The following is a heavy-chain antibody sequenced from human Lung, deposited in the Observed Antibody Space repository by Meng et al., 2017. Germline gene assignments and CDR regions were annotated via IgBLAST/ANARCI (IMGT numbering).Heavy chain of an antibody. J-gene: IGHJ4*02. CDR2: ITVDNGKT. D-gene: IGHD5-24*01. CDR3: ARVWITEMANFDY. CDR1: GYTFTNYA. V-gene: IGHV1-3*01. Sequence: QLVQSAADVRKPGASVKVSCKASGYTFTNYAMHWVRQAPGQRLEWMGWITVDNGKTRYSQKFQGRVSFTRDTSASTVYMELSSLRSEDTAVYYCARVWITEMANFDYWGQGTLVTVSS.